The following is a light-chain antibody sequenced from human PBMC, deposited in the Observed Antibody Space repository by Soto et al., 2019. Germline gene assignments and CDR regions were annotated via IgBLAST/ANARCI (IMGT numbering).Light chain of an antibody. J-gene: IGKJ5*01. CDR3: QQRSNWPPIT. CDR1: QSVDNNY. Sequence: EIVLTQSPGTLSLSPGEEATLSCRASQSVDNNYLAWYQQKPGQTPRLIIYGASGRADGIPHRFSGSGFGTDFTLTISSLEPEDAAVYYCQQRSNWPPITFGQGTRLEIK. CDR2: GAS. V-gene: IGKV3D-20*02.